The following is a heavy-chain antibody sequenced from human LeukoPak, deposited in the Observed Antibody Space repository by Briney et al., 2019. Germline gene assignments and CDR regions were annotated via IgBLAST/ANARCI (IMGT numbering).Heavy chain of an antibody. J-gene: IGHJ3*02. CDR1: GYTFTGYY. CDR3: ARPLELGAFDI. D-gene: IGHD3-16*01. Sequence: GASVKVSCKASGYTFTGYYMHWVRQAPGQGLGWMGRINPNSGGTNYAQKFQGRVTMTRDTSISTAYMELSRLRSDDTAVYYCARPLELGAFDIWGQGTMVTVSS. CDR2: INPNSGGT. V-gene: IGHV1-2*06.